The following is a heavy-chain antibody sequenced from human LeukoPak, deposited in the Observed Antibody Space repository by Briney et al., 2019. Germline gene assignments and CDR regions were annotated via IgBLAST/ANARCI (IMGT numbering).Heavy chain of an antibody. D-gene: IGHD3-22*01. Sequence: PSETLSLTCTVSGGSISSSSYYWGWIRQPPGKGLEWIGSIYYSGSTYYNPSLKSRVTISVDTSKNQFSLKLSSVTAADTAVYYCARVGYLRTGRHAFDIWGQGTMVTVSS. CDR1: GGSISSSSYY. CDR2: IYYSGST. CDR3: ARVGYLRTGRHAFDI. V-gene: IGHV4-39*01. J-gene: IGHJ3*02.